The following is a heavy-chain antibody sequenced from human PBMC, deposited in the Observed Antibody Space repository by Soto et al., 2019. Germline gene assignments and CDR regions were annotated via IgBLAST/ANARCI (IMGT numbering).Heavy chain of an antibody. J-gene: IGHJ4*02. V-gene: IGHV4-61*01. CDR2: IYSSGST. CDR1: DGSVSSGSYY. D-gene: IGHD5-12*01. CDR3: ARDSLALFDS. Sequence: SETLSLTCTVSDGSVSSGSYYWTWIRRPPRQGLEWIGYIYSSGSTLYNPSLKSRVIISVDTSMNQFSLKLSSVTAADTAVYYCARDSLALFDSWGQGTLVTVSS.